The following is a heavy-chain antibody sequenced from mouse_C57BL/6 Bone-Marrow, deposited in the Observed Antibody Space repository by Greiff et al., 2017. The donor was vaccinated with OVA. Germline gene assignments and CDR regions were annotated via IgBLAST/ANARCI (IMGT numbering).Heavy chain of an antibody. V-gene: IGHV1-82*01. J-gene: IGHJ4*01. CDR3: ARFYYYGSGAMDY. D-gene: IGHD1-1*01. CDR2: IYPGDGDT. CDR1: GYAFSSSW. Sequence: SGPELVKPGASVKISCKASGYAFSSSWMNWVKQRPGKGLEWIGRIYPGDGDTNYNGKFKGKATLTADKSSSTAYMQLSSLTSEDSAVYFCARFYYYGSGAMDYWGQGTSVTVSS.